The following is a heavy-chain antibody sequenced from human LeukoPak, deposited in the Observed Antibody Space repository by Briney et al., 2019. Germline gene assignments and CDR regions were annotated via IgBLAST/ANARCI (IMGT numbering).Heavy chain of an antibody. CDR2: INPNSGGT. D-gene: IGHD3-22*01. J-gene: IGHJ4*02. CDR3: ARDPSETYYYDSSGYYFDY. CDR1: GYTFTGYY. Sequence: ASVKVSCKAFGYTFTGYYMHWVRQAPGQGLEWMGWINPNSGGTNYAQKFQGRVTMTRDTSTSTVYMELSSLRSEDTAVYYCARDPSETYYYDSSGYYFDYWGQGTLVTVSS. V-gene: IGHV1-2*02.